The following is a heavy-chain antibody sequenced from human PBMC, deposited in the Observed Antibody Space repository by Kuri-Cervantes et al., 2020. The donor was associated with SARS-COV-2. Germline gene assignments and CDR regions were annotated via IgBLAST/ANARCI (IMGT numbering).Heavy chain of an antibody. D-gene: IGHD3-10*01. CDR2: ISGGGGST. CDR1: GFTFSSYA. J-gene: IGHJ6*02. CDR3: AKGELLWFGEQQSGGMDV. V-gene: IGHV3-23*01. Sequence: GESLKISCAASGFTFSSYATSWVRQATGKGLERVSAISGGGGSTYYADSVKGRFTISRDNSKNTLYLQMNSLRAEDAAVYYCAKGELLWFGEQQSGGMDVWGQGTTVTVSS.